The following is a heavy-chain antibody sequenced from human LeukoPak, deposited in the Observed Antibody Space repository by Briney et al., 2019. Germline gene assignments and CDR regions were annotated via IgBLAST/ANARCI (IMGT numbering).Heavy chain of an antibody. CDR2: IDKHGNGK. CDR1: GFTFSTSW. Sequence: GGSLTLSCVASGFTFSTSWVTWVRQAPGKGLEWVANIDKHGNGKYYVDSVKGRFAISRHYANNSVFLQMNSLRGEDTSVYYCARDGGWGYYDLWGQGTPVTVSS. CDR3: ARDGGWGYYDL. J-gene: IGHJ4*02. V-gene: IGHV3-7*01. D-gene: IGHD3-16*01.